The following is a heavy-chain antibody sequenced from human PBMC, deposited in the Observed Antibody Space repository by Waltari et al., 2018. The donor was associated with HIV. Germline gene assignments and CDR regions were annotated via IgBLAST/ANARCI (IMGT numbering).Heavy chain of an antibody. J-gene: IGHJ4*01. Sequence: QVHLAQSGDEVKKPGASVKVSCQVSGYKLTDLTTHWVRQAPGKGLEWVGSSDREKNEPTRDSQMWRGMVTSTEDTSTDTAYMELSGLMSEDTAIYHWATQKFWSRGNDHFDYWGQGTLVTVS. CDR2: SDREKNEPT. CDR3: ATQKFWSRGNDHFDY. D-gene: IGHD1-1*01. CDR1: GYKLTDLT. V-gene: IGHV1-24*01.